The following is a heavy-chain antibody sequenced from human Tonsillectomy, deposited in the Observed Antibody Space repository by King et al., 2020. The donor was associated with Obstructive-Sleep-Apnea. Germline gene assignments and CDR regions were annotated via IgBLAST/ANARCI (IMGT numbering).Heavy chain of an antibody. D-gene: IGHD2-15*01. CDR1: GYTLTELS. CDR3: ATSLRSYCSGGSCYSGYYYYYGMDV. V-gene: IGHV1-24*01. CDR2: FDPEDGET. Sequence: QLVQSGAEVKKPGASVKVSCKVSGYTLTELSMHWVRQAPGKGLEWMGGFDPEDGETIYAQKFQGRVTMTEDTSTDTAYMELSSLRSEDTAVYYCATSLRSYCSGGSCYSGYYYYYGMDVWGQGTTVTVSS. J-gene: IGHJ6*02.